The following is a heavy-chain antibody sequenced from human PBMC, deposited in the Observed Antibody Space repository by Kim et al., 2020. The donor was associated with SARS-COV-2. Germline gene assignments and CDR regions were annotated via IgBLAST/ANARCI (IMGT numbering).Heavy chain of an antibody. Sequence: YNADSMKGRFTISRDNSKHTLYLQMNSLRAEDTTVYYCARDRTSYGYFDYWGQGTLVTVSS. CDR3: ARDRTSYGYFDY. J-gene: IGHJ4*02. D-gene: IGHD5-18*01. V-gene: IGHV3-30*01.